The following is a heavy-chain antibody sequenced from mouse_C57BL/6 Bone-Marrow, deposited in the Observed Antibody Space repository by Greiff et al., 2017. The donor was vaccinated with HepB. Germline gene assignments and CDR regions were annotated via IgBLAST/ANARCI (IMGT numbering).Heavy chain of an antibody. J-gene: IGHJ2*01. CDR2: IDPETGGT. CDR3: TSYYYYGSSPYYFDY. Sequence: VQLQQSGAELVRPGASVTLSCKASGYTFTDYEMHWVKQTPVHGLEWIGAIDPETGGTAYNQKFKGKAILTADKSSSTAYMELRSLTSEDSAVYYCTSYYYYGSSPYYFDYWGQGTTLTVSS. V-gene: IGHV1-15*01. D-gene: IGHD1-1*01. CDR1: GYTFTDYE.